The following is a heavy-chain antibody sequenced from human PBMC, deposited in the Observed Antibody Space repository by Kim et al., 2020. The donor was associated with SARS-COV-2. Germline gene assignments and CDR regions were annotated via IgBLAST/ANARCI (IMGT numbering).Heavy chain of an antibody. CDR3: AHSSSGYYFDY. D-gene: IGHD6-6*01. CDR2: K. Sequence: KRYSPSLKSRLTITKDTSKNQVVLTMTNMDLVDTATYYCAHSSSGYYFDYWGQGTLVTVSS. V-gene: IGHV2-5*01. J-gene: IGHJ4*02.